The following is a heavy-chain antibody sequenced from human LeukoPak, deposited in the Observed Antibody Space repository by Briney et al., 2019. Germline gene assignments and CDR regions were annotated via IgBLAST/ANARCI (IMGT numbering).Heavy chain of an antibody. J-gene: IGHJ6*03. CDR2: IYHSGST. CDR1: GYSISSGYY. Sequence: SETLSLTCTVSGYSISSGYYWGWIRQPPGKGLEWIGSIYHSGSTYYNPSLKSRVTISVDTSKNQFSLKLRSVTAADTAVYYCAKGGGYEAQYYYYYLDVWGKGTTVTISS. V-gene: IGHV4-38-2*02. CDR3: AKGGGYEAQYYYYYLDV. D-gene: IGHD5-12*01.